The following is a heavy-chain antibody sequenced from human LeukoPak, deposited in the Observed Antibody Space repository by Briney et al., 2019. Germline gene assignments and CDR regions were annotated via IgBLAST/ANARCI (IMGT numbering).Heavy chain of an antibody. CDR3: ARAYSSSWYFNWFDP. D-gene: IGHD6-13*01. V-gene: IGHV4-34*01. Sequence: SETLSVTCAVYGGSFSGYYWAWIRQPPGKGLEWIGNIYHTGSTYYNPSLKSRVTISVDTSKNQFSLKLSSVTAADTAVYYCARAYSSSWYFNWFDPWGQGTLVTVSS. CDR2: IYHTGST. J-gene: IGHJ5*02. CDR1: GGSFSGYY.